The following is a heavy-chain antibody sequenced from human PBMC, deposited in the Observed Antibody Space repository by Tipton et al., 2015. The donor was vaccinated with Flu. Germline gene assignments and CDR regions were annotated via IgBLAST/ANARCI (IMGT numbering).Heavy chain of an antibody. CDR3: ARVDSSGYYPGH. J-gene: IGHJ4*02. CDR2: IYYSGST. D-gene: IGHD3-22*01. CDR1: GGSISSYY. V-gene: IGHV4-59*01. Sequence: LRLSCTVSGGSISSYYWSWIRQPPGKGLEWIGYIYYSGSTNYNPSLKSRVTISVDTSKNQFSLKLSSVTAADTAVYYCARVDSSGYYPGHWGQGTLVAGPS.